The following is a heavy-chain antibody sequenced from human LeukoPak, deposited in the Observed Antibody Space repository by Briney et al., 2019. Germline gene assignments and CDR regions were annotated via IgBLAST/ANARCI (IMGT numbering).Heavy chain of an antibody. D-gene: IGHD2-2*01. CDR1: GASVSTYY. Sequence: PSETLSLTCTVSGASVSTYYWSWIRQPAGKGLEWIGRVSTSGSTNYSPSLKSRVTMSVDTSKNQFSLNLTSVTAADTAVYYCARSGHSATSWVERSSFDPWGQGTLVTVSS. V-gene: IGHV4-4*07. CDR2: VSTSGST. J-gene: IGHJ5*02. CDR3: ARSGHSATSWVERSSFDP.